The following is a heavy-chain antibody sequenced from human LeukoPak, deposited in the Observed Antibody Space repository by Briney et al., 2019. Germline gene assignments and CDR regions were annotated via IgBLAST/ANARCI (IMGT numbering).Heavy chain of an antibody. V-gene: IGHV3-23*01. CDR2: ISGSGGST. J-gene: IGHJ4*02. CDR3: AKDGDIAAQYYFDY. D-gene: IGHD6-13*01. CDR1: GFTFSNYG. Sequence: GGSLRLSCGASGFTFSNYGMLWVRQAPGKGLEWVSSISGSGGSTYYADSVKGRFTISRDNSKNTLYLQMNSLRAEDTAVYYCAKDGDIAAQYYFDYWGQGTLVTVSS.